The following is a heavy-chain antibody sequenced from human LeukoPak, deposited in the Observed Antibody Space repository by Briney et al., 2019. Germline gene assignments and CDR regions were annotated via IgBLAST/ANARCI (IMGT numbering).Heavy chain of an antibody. CDR1: GYTFTGYY. CDR2: INPNSGGT. D-gene: IGHD3-22*01. J-gene: IGHJ5*02. V-gene: IGHV1-2*02. CDR3: ARGNYYDSSGYYFQYWFDP. Sequence: ASVKVSCKASGYTFTGYYMHGVRQAPGQGLEWMGWINPNSGGTNYAQKFQGRVTMTRDTSISTAYMELSRLRSDDTAVYYCARGNYYDSSGYYFQYWFDPWGQGTLVTVSS.